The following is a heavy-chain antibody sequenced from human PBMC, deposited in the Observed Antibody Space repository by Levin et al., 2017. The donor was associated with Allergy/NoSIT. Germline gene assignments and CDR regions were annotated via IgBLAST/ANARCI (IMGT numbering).Heavy chain of an antibody. CDR3: ARHLLGDQGEH. CDR2: ISYSGIT. CDR1: GDSISSSRYY. V-gene: IGHV4-39*01. J-gene: IGHJ4*02. D-gene: IGHD2-15*01. Sequence: PSETLSLTCTVSGDSISSSRYYWGWIRQSPGKGLEWIGTISYSGITYYNPSLQSRVTISVDTSKNQFSLHINSMTAADTAIYYCARHLLGDQGEHWGQGTLVTVSS.